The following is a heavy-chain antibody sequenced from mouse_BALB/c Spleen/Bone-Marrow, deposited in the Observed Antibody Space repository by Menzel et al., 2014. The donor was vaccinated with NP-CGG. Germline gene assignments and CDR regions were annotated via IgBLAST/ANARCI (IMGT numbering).Heavy chain of an antibody. CDR1: GYTFTRYV. CDR3: ARCLLRADY. J-gene: IGHJ4*01. V-gene: IGHV1-14*01. CDR2: INPYNDGT. Sequence: QLQESGPELVKPGASVKMSCKASGYTFTRYVMYWVKQKPGQGLEWIGYINPYNDGTKYNEKFKGKATLTSDKSSSTSYMELSSLSSEDSAVYYCARCLLRADYWGQGTSVTVSS. D-gene: IGHD3-1*01.